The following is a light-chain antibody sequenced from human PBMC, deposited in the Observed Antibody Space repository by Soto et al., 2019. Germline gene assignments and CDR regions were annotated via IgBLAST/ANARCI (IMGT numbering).Light chain of an antibody. J-gene: IGKJ4*01. CDR3: QQYGSSLLT. CDR2: DAS. V-gene: IGKV3-20*01. CDR1: QSVSSSY. Sequence: IVLTQSPGTLSLSPGERATLSCRASQSVSSSYLAWYQQKPGQAPRLLIYDASSRATGIPDRFSGSGSGTDFTLTISRLEPEEFAVYYCQQYGSSLLTFGGGTKVEIK.